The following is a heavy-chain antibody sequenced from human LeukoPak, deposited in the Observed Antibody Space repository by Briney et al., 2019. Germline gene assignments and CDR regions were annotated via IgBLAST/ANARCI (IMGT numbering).Heavy chain of an antibody. Sequence: ASVKVSCKASGYTFTGYYMHWVRQAPGQGLEWMGWINPNSGGTNYAQKFKGRVTMTRDTSISTAYMELSRLRSDDTAVYYCARAGYCSSTSCYTRFDPWGQGTLVTVSS. CDR3: ARAGYCSSTSCYTRFDP. V-gene: IGHV1-2*02. CDR1: GYTFTGYY. D-gene: IGHD2-2*02. J-gene: IGHJ5*02. CDR2: INPNSGGT.